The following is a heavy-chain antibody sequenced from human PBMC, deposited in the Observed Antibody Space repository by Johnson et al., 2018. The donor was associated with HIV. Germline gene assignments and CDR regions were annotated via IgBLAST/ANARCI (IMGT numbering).Heavy chain of an antibody. CDR3: ARGYTIGAFDI. Sequence: VQLVESGGGLVQPGGSLRLSCAASGFIFSSYWMHWVRQAPGKGLVWVSRINSGDSTYYADSVKGRFTISRDNSKNTLYLQMNSLRAEDTAVYYCARGYTIGAFDIWGQGTMVTVSS. CDR1: GFIFSSYW. D-gene: IGHD3-3*01. V-gene: IGHV3-66*01. J-gene: IGHJ3*02. CDR2: INSGDST.